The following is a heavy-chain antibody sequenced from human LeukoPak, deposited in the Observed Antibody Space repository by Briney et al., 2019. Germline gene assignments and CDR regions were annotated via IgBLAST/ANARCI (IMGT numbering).Heavy chain of an antibody. V-gene: IGHV3-53*01. J-gene: IGHJ6*02. CDR3: ARAYGNNGMDV. CDR2: LYSGGYA. Sequence: GGSLRLSCEASGFSVSSTYMTWVRQAPGKGLEWVSVLYSGGYANYTGSVEGRFSISRDDSKNTLYLQMNSLRADDTALYYCARAYGNNGMDVWGQGTTVTVSS. D-gene: IGHD4-23*01. CDR1: GFSVSSTY.